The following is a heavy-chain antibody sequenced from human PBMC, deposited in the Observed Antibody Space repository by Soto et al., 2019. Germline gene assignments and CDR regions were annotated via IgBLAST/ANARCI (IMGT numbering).Heavy chain of an antibody. Sequence: PGESLKISCNGSGYSFTSYWISWVRQMPGKGLEWMGRIDPSDSYTNYSPSFQGHVTISADKSISTAYLQWSSLKASDTAMYYCARHGRGYSYGSGNDYWGQGTLVTVS. D-gene: IGHD5-18*01. V-gene: IGHV5-10-1*01. CDR1: GYSFTSYW. J-gene: IGHJ4*02. CDR2: IDPSDSYT. CDR3: ARHGRGYSYGSGNDY.